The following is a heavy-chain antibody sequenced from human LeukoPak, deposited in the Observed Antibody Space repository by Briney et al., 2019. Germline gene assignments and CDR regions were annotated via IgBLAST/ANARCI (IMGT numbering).Heavy chain of an antibody. J-gene: IGHJ4*02. Sequence: GGSLRLSCVASGFTFSSYWMHWVRQAPGKGLVWVSHINSDGSSTTYADSVKGRFTISRDNAKNTLYQQMNSLRAEDTAVYYCARDGLAAITFDYWGQGILVTVSS. D-gene: IGHD5-24*01. CDR1: GFTFSSYW. CDR2: INSDGSST. CDR3: ARDGLAAITFDY. V-gene: IGHV3-74*01.